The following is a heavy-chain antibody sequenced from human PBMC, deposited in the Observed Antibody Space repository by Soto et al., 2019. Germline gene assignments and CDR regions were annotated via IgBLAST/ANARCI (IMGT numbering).Heavy chain of an antibody. CDR1: GYTCTSYA. CDR2: INAGNGNT. D-gene: IGHD2-15*01. CDR3: ARGGRVVVFDY. J-gene: IGHJ4*02. V-gene: IGHV1-3*01. Sequence: ASVKVSCKASGYTCTSYAMHWVRQAPGQRLEWMGWINAGNGNTKYSQKFQGRVTITRDTSASTAYMELSSLRSEDTAVYYCARGGRVVVFDYWGQGTLVTVSS.